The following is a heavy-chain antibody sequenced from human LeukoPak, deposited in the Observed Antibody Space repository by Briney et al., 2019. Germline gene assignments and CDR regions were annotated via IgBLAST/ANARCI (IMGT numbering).Heavy chain of an antibody. CDR2: ISSSSSTI. CDR3: ARRAIRNWFDP. D-gene: IGHD3-10*01. CDR1: GFTFSSYS. V-gene: IGHV3-48*04. J-gene: IGHJ5*02. Sequence: PGGSLRLSCAASGFTFSSYSMNWVRQAPGKGLEWVSYISSSSSTIYYADSVRGRFTISRDNAKNSLYLQMNSLRAEDTAVYYCARRAIRNWFDPWGQGTLVTVSS.